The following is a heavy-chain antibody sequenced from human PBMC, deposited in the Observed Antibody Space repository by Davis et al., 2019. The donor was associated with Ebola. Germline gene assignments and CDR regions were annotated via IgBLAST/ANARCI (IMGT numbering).Heavy chain of an antibody. CDR2: ISAYNGNT. J-gene: IGHJ5*02. CDR3: ARPGECTSCPDPQNWFDP. CDR1: GYTFTSYG. Sequence: ASVKVSCKASGYTFTSYGISWVRQAPGQGLEWMGWISAYNGNTNYAQKFQGRVTMTRDTSISTAYMELSRLRSDDTAVYYCARPGECTSCPDPQNWFDPWGQGTLVTVSS. V-gene: IGHV1-18*04. D-gene: IGHD2-2*01.